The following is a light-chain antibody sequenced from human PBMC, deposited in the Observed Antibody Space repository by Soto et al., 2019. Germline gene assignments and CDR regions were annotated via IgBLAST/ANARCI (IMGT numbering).Light chain of an antibody. CDR1: SSDVGGYNF. Sequence: QSALTQPPSASGSPGQSVTISCTGTSSDVGGYNFVSWYQQHPGKAPKLMIYDVTERPSGVPARFSGSKSGNTASLTVSGLQGEDEADSYCTSYAGSNIPVLFGGGTKLTVL. J-gene: IGLJ2*01. CDR2: DVT. V-gene: IGLV2-8*01. CDR3: TSYAGSNIPVL.